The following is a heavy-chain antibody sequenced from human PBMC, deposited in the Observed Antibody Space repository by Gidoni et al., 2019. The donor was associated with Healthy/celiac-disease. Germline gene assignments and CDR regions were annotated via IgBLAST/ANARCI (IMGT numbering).Heavy chain of an antibody. J-gene: IGHJ4*02. CDR1: AFTFSSYA. CDR3: ARDPRYYYDSVFLDY. Sequence: QVQLVESGGGLVQPGRSLRLSCAASAFTFSSYAMHWVRQAPGKGLEWVAVIAYDGSNKYYADSVKGRFTISRDNSKNTLYLQMNSLRAEDTAVYYCARDPRYYYDSVFLDYWGQGTLVTVSS. D-gene: IGHD3-22*01. V-gene: IGHV3-30-3*01. CDR2: IAYDGSNK.